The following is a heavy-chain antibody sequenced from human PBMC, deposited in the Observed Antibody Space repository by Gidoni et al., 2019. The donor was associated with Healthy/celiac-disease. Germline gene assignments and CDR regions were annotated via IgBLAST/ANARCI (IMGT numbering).Heavy chain of an antibody. Sequence: EVQRVESGGGWVQRGGARKLACAASGFTGSGSAMHWVRQASGKGLGWVGRIRSKANSYATAYAASVKGRFTISRDDSKNTAYLQLNSLNTEDTAVYYCTRHVLSLPFGYWGQGTLVTVSS. J-gene: IGHJ4*02. CDR1: GFTGSGSA. CDR3: TRHVLSLPFGY. CDR2: IRSKANSYAT. D-gene: IGHD3-10*01. V-gene: IGHV3-73*01.